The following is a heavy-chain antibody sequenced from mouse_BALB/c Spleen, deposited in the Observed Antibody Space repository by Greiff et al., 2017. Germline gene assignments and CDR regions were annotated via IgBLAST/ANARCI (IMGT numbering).Heavy chain of an antibody. CDR3: ARYDSSGYWGFAY. Sequence: VQLQQSGAELVRPGTSVKVSCKASGYAFTNYLIEWVKQRPGQGLEWIGVINPGSGGTNYNEKFKGKATLTADKSSSTAYMQLSSLTSDDSAVYFCARYDSSGYWGFAYWGQGTLVTVSA. V-gene: IGHV1-54*01. CDR2: INPGSGGT. J-gene: IGHJ3*01. D-gene: IGHD3-2*01. CDR1: GYAFTNYL.